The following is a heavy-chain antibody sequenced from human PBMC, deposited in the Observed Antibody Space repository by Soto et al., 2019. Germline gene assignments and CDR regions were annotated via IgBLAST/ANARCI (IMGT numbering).Heavy chain of an antibody. CDR3: ARDLGIFGVVITHGGSNWFDP. J-gene: IGHJ5*02. CDR2: ISAYNGNT. D-gene: IGHD3-3*01. Sequence: ASVQVSCTASGYTFTSYGISWVRQAPGQGLEWMGWISAYNGNTNYAQKLQGRVTMTTDTSTSTAYMELRSLRSADTAVYYCARDLGIFGVVITHGGSNWFDPWGQGPLVTVSS. CDR1: GYTFTSYG. V-gene: IGHV1-18*01.